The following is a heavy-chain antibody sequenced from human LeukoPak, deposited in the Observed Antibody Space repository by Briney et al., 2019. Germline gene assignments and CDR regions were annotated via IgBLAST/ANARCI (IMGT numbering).Heavy chain of an antibody. CDR2: ISSSGSTI. Sequence: GGSLRLSCAASGFTFSDYYMSWIRQAPGKGLELVSYISSSGSTIYYADSVKGRFTISRDNAKNSLYLQMNSLRAEDTAVYYCAGQLLLAYGMDVWGQGTTVTVSS. CDR1: GFTFSDYY. V-gene: IGHV3-11*01. CDR3: AGQLLLAYGMDV. D-gene: IGHD2-15*01. J-gene: IGHJ6*02.